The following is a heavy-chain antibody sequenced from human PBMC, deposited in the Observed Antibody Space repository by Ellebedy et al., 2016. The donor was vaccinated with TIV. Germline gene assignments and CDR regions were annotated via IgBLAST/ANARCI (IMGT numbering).Heavy chain of an antibody. V-gene: IGHV3-72*01. CDR1: GFIFSDYY. J-gene: IGHJ4*02. D-gene: IGHD6-25*01. CDR2: ITNDPARYTT. CDR3: STTLRDIPAAPAY. Sequence: GGSLRLSCEGSGFIFSDYYMDWLRQAPEKGLEWVGRITNDPARYTTDYAASVKGRFSISRDDSKNSLYLQMNSLETEDTAVYYCSTTLRDIPAAPAYWGQGTLVTVSS.